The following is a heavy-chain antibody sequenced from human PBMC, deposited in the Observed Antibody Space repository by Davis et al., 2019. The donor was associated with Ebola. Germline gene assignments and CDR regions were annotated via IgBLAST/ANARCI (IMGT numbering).Heavy chain of an antibody. D-gene: IGHD3-9*01. J-gene: IGHJ5*02. CDR3: ARDLTGPNWFDP. Sequence: PSETLSLTCTVSGGSISSSSYYWGWIRQPPGKGLEWIGSIYYSGSTYYNPSLKSRVTISVDTSKNQFSLKLSSVTAADTAVYYCARDLTGPNWFDPWGQGTLVTVSS. CDR2: IYYSGST. CDR1: GGSISSSSYY. V-gene: IGHV4-39*07.